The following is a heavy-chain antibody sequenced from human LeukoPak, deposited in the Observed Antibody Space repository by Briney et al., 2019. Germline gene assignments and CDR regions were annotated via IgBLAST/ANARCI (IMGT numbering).Heavy chain of an antibody. CDR3: AREDRGYSYGTGWFDP. Sequence: KTSQTLSLTCTVSGGSISSGDYYWSWIRQPPGKGLEWIGYIYYSGSTYYNPSLKSRVTISVDTSKSQFSLKLSSVTAADTAVYYCAREDRGYSYGTGWFDPWGQGTLVTVSS. J-gene: IGHJ5*02. D-gene: IGHD5-18*01. V-gene: IGHV4-30-4*01. CDR1: GGSISSGDYY. CDR2: IYYSGST.